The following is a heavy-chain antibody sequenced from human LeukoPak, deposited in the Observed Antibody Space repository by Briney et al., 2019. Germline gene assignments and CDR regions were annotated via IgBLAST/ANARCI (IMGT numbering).Heavy chain of an antibody. CDR1: GFTFSSFA. J-gene: IGHJ6*02. V-gene: IGHV3-30*18. Sequence: PGRSLRLSCAASGFTFSSFAMHWVRQAPGKGLEWVAVISYDGSNKYYADSVKGRFTTSRDNSKNTLYLQMNSLRAEDTAVYYCAKTRSYSSGWYNYYYGMDVWGQGTTVTVSS. CDR2: ISYDGSNK. D-gene: IGHD6-19*01. CDR3: AKTRSYSSGWYNYYYGMDV.